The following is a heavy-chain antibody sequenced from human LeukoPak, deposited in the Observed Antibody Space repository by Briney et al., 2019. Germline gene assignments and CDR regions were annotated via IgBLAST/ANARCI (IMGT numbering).Heavy chain of an antibody. CDR3: ARETPDYGDYVFYYYYMDV. CDR2: ISYDGSNK. CDR1: GFTFSSYA. Sequence: GGSLRLSCAASGFTFSSYAMHWVRQAPGKGLEWVAVISYDGSNKYYADSVKGRFTISRDNSKNTLYLQMNSLRAEDTAVYYCARETPDYGDYVFYYYYMDVWGKGTTVTVSS. V-gene: IGHV3-30-3*01. J-gene: IGHJ6*03. D-gene: IGHD4-17*01.